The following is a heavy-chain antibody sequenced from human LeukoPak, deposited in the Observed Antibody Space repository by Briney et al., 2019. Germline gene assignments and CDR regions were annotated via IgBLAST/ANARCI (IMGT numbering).Heavy chain of an antibody. V-gene: IGHV1-18*01. CDR1: GYTFSSYG. J-gene: IGHJ4*02. CDR3: ARRWERLDY. D-gene: IGHD1-26*01. CDR2: ISVSNGKT. Sequence: ASVKVSCKASGYTFSSYGISWVRQAPGEGLEWMGWISVSNGKTKYVQKFQGRVTITTDTSTSTAYMELRSLRSDDTAVYYCARRWERLDYWGQGTQVTVSS.